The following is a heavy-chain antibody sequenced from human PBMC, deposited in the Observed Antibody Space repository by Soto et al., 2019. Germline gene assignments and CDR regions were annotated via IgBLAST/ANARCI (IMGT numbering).Heavy chain of an antibody. Sequence: ASVKVSCKASGGTFSSYAISWVRQAPGQGLEWMGGIIPIFGTANYAQKFQGRVTITADESTSTAYMELSSLRSEDTAVYYCARDSYYYDSSGYSHNWFDPWGQGTLVTVSS. CDR1: GGTFSSYA. D-gene: IGHD3-22*01. CDR2: IIPIFGTA. CDR3: ARDSYYYDSSGYSHNWFDP. V-gene: IGHV1-69*13. J-gene: IGHJ5*02.